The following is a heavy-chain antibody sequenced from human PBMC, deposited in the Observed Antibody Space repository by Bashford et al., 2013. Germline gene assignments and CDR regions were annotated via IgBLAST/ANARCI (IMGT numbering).Heavy chain of an antibody. V-gene: IGHV1-2*04. Sequence: ASVKVSCKASGGTFSSYAISWVRQAPGQGLEWMGWINPNSGGTNYAQKFQGWVTMTRDTSISTAYMELSRLRSDDTAVYYCARDLSMAMIVVVIPSQYYFDYWAREPWSTVSS. J-gene: IGHJ4*02. CDR2: INPNSGGT. CDR1: GGTFSSYA. CDR3: ARDLSMAMIVVVIPSQYYFDY. D-gene: IGHD3-22*01.